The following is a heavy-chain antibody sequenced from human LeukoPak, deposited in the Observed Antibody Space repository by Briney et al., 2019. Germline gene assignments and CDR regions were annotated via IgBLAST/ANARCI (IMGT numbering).Heavy chain of an antibody. D-gene: IGHD3-9*01. Sequence: ASVKVSCKASGYTFTSYGISWVRRAPGQGLEWMGWISAYNGNTNYAQKLQGRVTMTTDTSTSTAYMELRSLRSDDTAVYYCAREGDILTGYYGEEYYFDYWGQGTLVTVSS. CDR1: GYTFTSYG. CDR2: ISAYNGNT. CDR3: AREGDILTGYYGEEYYFDY. J-gene: IGHJ4*02. V-gene: IGHV1-18*01.